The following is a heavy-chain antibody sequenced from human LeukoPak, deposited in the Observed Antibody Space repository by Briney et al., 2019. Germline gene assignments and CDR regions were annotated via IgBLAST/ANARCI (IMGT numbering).Heavy chain of an antibody. CDR3: ARGIADPYSFDS. CDR1: GGSINFYY. V-gene: IGHV4-4*07. D-gene: IGHD6-13*01. CDR2: IYSTGST. J-gene: IGHJ4*02. Sequence: PSETLSLTCTVSGGSINFYYWSWIRQPAGKGLEWIGRIYSTGSTNYSPSLESRVTMSVDKSKNQFSLNLSSVTAADTAVYYCARGIADPYSFDSWGRGTLVTVSS.